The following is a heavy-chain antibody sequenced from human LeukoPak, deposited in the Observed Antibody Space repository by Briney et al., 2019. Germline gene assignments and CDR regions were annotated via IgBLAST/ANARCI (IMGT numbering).Heavy chain of an antibody. CDR3: ARVYRSSSGYCFDY. CDR2: IKQDGSEK. Sequence: GGSLRLSCAASGFTFSNYWMSWVRQGPGKGLEWVANIKQDGSEKYYVDSVKGRFTISRDNAENSLFLQMNSLRAEDTAVYCCARVYRSSSGYCFDYWAQGTLVTVSS. J-gene: IGHJ4*02. V-gene: IGHV3-7*01. CDR1: GFTFSNYW. D-gene: IGHD6-6*01.